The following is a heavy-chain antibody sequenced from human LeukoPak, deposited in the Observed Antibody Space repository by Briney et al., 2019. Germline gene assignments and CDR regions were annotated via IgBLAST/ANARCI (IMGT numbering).Heavy chain of an antibody. Sequence: SETLSLTCTVFGGSISSSDYYWGWIRQPPGKGLEWIGSMYYSGTTYYNPSLKRRVPISVDTSKNQFSLKLYSATATDTAVYYCAAHRLITSRTSYYMDVWGKGTTVTVSS. CDR3: AAHRLITSRTSYYMDV. V-gene: IGHV4-39*01. D-gene: IGHD1-14*01. CDR1: GGSISSSDYY. J-gene: IGHJ6*03. CDR2: MYYSGTT.